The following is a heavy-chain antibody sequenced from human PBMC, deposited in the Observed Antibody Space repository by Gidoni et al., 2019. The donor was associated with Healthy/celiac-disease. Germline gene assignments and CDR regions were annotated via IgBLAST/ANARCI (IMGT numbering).Heavy chain of an antibody. D-gene: IGHD3-10*01. V-gene: IGHV3-33*01. CDR1: GFTFSSYG. CDR2: IGCDGSKK. J-gene: IGHJ5*02. CDR3: ARDSEGWFDP. Sequence: QVQLVESGGGVVQPGRSLRLSCPASGFTFSSYGMPWVGQAPGKGLEWVAVIGCDGSKKYYAESGKGRFTISRDNSKNTLYMQMNSLRAEDTAVYYCARDSEGWFDPWGQGTLVTVSS.